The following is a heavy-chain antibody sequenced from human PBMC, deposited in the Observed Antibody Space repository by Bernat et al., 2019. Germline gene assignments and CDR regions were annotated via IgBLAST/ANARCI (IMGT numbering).Heavy chain of an antibody. V-gene: IGHV3-74*01. CDR2: INSDGSSA. D-gene: IGHD3-10*01. J-gene: IGHJ3*01. CDR1: GFTFSSCW. CDR3: ARRSGTSLSYAFDF. Sequence: EVQLVESGGDLVRPGGSLRLSCAAPGFTFSSCWMHWVRQVPGNGLVWVSRINSDGSSAIYADSVKGRFTTSRDNAKNTLYLQMNSLRAEDTAVYYCARRSGTSLSYAFDFWGQGTMVTVSS.